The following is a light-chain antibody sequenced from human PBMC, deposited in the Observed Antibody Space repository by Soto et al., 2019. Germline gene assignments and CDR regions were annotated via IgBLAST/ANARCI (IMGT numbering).Light chain of an antibody. CDR2: GAS. CDR1: QSVSSN. V-gene: IGKV3-15*01. Sequence: EIVITQSPATLSVSPGERATLSCRASQSVSSNLAWYQQKPGQAPRLLIYGASTRETGIPARFSGSGSGTEFTLTISSLQSEDVEVDCCHQYNSWTRTFGQGTKVDI. J-gene: IGKJ1*01. CDR3: HQYNSWTRT.